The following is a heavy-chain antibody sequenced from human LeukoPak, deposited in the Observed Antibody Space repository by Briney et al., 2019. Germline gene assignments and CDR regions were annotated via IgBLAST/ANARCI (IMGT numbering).Heavy chain of an antibody. CDR1: GYTFTSYG. J-gene: IGHJ4*02. Sequence: ASVKVSCKVSGYTFTSYGISWVRQAPGQGLEWMGWISAYNGNTNYAQKLQGRVTMTTDTSTSTAYMELRSLRSDDTAVYYCARDRVAAGRRSYFDYWGQGTLVTVSS. D-gene: IGHD6-13*01. V-gene: IGHV1-18*01. CDR3: ARDRVAAGRRSYFDY. CDR2: ISAYNGNT.